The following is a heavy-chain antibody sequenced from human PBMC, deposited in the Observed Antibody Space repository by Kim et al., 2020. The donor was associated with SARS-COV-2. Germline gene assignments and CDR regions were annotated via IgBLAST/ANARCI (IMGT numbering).Heavy chain of an antibody. D-gene: IGHD3-22*01. CDR1: GGTFSSYA. CDR3: ARATTPSTSYYYDSSGYPLDY. V-gene: IGHV1-69*13. J-gene: IGHJ4*02. Sequence: SVKVSCKASGGTFSSYAISWVRQAPGQGLEWMGGIIPIFGTANYAQKFQGRVTITADESTSTAYMELSSLRSEDTAVYYCARATTPSTSYYYDSSGYPLDYWGQGTLVTVSS. CDR2: IIPIFGTA.